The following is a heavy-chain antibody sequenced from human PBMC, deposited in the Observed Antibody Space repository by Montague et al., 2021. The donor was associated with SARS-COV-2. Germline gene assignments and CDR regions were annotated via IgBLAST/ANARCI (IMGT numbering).Heavy chain of an antibody. V-gene: IGHV4-59*01. CDR1: GDSISTYY. Sequence: SETLSLTCTVSGDSISTYYWSWIRQPPWEGLEWIGYIYYSGSTDYNPSLNSRVTLSLDTSKNQFSLNLRSVTAADTAFYYCARVHYYTGYVDSWGQGTLVSVSS. J-gene: IGHJ4*02. CDR2: IYYSGST. CDR3: ARVHYYTGYVDS. D-gene: IGHD3-22*01.